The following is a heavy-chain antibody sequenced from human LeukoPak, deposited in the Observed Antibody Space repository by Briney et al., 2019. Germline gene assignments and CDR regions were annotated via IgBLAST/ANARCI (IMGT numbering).Heavy chain of an antibody. D-gene: IGHD2-21*02. V-gene: IGHV4-31*03. CDR1: GGPISSGGYY. Sequence: SQTLSLTCTVSGGPISSGGYYWSWIRQHPGKGLEWNGYIYYSGSTYYNPSLKSRVSISVDTSKNQFSLKLSSVTAADTAVYYCARVPRGCGGDCAWFDPWGQGTLVTVSS. J-gene: IGHJ5*02. CDR2: IYYSGST. CDR3: ARVPRGCGGDCAWFDP.